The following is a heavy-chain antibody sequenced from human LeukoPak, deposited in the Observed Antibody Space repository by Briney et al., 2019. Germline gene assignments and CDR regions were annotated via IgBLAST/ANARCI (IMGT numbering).Heavy chain of an antibody. CDR3: AKRHTTGWYLFDY. D-gene: IGHD6-19*01. J-gene: IGHJ4*02. CDR2: IRYDGSNK. V-gene: IGHV3-30*02. Sequence: GGSLRLSCAASGFTFSSYGMHWVRQAPGKGLEWVAFIRYDGSNKYYADSVKGRFTVSRDSSKNTLFLEMNSLRVEDTAVYYCAKRHTTGWYLFDYWGQGTLVTVSS. CDR1: GFTFSSYG.